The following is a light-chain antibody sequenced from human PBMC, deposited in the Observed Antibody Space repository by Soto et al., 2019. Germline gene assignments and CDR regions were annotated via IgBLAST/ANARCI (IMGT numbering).Light chain of an antibody. CDR2: EGS. J-gene: IGLJ7*01. CDR3: CSYAGSSTFAV. CDR1: SSDVGSYNL. V-gene: IGLV2-23*03. Sequence: QSVLTQPASVSGSPGQSITISCTGTSSDVGSYNLVSWYQQHPGKAPKLMIYEGSKRPSGVSNRFSGSKSGNTASLTISGLRAEDEADYYCCSYAGSSTFAVFGGGTQLTVL.